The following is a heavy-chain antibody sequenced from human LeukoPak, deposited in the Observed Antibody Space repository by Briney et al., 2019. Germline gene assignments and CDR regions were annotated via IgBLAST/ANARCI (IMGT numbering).Heavy chain of an antibody. CDR1: GFTFSSYA. CDR3: AKAGYGDYGEGHFDY. Sequence: PGGSLRLSCAASGFTFSSYAMSWVRQAPGKGLEWVTLISYDGSKKYYADSVKGRFTISRDNSKNTLYLQMNSLRAEDTAIYYCAKAGYGDYGEGHFDYWGQGTLVTVSS. D-gene: IGHD4-17*01. J-gene: IGHJ4*02. V-gene: IGHV3-30*18. CDR2: ISYDGSKK.